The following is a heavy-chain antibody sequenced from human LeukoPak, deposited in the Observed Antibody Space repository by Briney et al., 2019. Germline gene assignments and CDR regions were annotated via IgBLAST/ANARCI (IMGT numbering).Heavy chain of an antibody. CDR3: AREGVEVSSWYGPDAFDT. J-gene: IGHJ3*02. CDR2: ISYDGSNK. D-gene: IGHD6-13*01. V-gene: IGHV3-30-3*01. Sequence: GRSLRLSCAASGFTFSSYAMHWVRQAPGKGLEWVAVISYDGSNKYYADSVKGRFTISRDNSKNTLYLQMNSLRAEDTAVYYCAREGVEVSSWYGPDAFDTWGQGTMVTVSS. CDR1: GFTFSSYA.